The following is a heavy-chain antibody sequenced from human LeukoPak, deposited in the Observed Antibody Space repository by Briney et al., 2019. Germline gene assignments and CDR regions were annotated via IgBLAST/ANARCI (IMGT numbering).Heavy chain of an antibody. D-gene: IGHD1-26*01. CDR1: GGTFGSFT. CDR2: IIPMLNIV. J-gene: IGHJ4*02. V-gene: IGHV1-69*02. CDR3: TKRVASTI. Sequence: SVKVSCKASGGTFGSFTVQWMRQAPGQGLEWMGRIIPMLNIVNYAQKFQDRIIITADKSANIVYLELSSLRSHDTAIYYCTKRVASTIWGQGTLVAVSS.